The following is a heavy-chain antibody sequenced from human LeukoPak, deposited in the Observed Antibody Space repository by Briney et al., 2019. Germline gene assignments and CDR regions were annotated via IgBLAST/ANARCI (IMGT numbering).Heavy chain of an antibody. D-gene: IGHD3-3*01. Sequence: ASVKVSCKASGGTFTNYAISWVRQAPGQGLEWLGGIIPIFGTTKYAQKVQGRVTMSTDESRTTAYMELRSLISEDSAVYHCARQGGTTIFGVAHPGGAFDIWGQGTMVTVST. J-gene: IGHJ3*02. CDR2: IIPIFGTT. CDR3: ARQGGTTIFGVAHPGGAFDI. CDR1: GGTFTNYA. V-gene: IGHV1-69*05.